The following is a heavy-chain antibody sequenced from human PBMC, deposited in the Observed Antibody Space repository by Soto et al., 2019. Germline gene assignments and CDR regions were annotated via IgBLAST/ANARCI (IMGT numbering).Heavy chain of an antibody. CDR1: GGTFSSYA. CDR3: ARVGGRYVSPYNWFDH. D-gene: IGHD3-16*01. V-gene: IGHV1-69*13. J-gene: IGHJ5*02. CDR2: IIPIFGTA. Sequence: SVKVSCKASGGTFSSYAISWVRQAPGQGLEWMGGIIPIFGTANYAQKFQGRVTITADESTGTAYMELSSLRSEDTAVYYCARVGGRYVSPYNWFDHWGQGTLVTVSS.